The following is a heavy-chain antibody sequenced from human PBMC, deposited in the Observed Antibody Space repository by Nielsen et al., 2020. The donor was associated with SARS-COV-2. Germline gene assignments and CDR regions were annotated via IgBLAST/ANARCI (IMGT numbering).Heavy chain of an antibody. J-gene: IGHJ3*01. CDR1: GFTFSSLW. CDR2: IKPDGSEK. V-gene: IGHV3-7*01. Sequence: RGSLRLSCAASGFTFSSLWMSWVRQVPGKGLEWVADIKPDGSEKVYVDSVKGRFTISRDNAKNSMSLQMNSLRVEDTAVYYCARDWSRAFDVWGQGTMVTVSS. CDR3: ARDWSRAFDV.